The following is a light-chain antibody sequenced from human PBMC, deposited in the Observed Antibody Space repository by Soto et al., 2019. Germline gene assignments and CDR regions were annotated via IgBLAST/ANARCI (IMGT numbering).Light chain of an antibody. CDR1: QSVSSY. V-gene: IGKV3-15*01. J-gene: IGKJ4*01. CDR3: QEYYNWRRST. Sequence: EIVLTQSPATLSLSPGERATLSCRASQSVSSYLAWYQQKPGQAPRLLIYAASTRATDVPARFSGSGSGTEFTLTISSLQSEDSAFYYCQEYYNWRRSTFGGGTKVDIK. CDR2: AAS.